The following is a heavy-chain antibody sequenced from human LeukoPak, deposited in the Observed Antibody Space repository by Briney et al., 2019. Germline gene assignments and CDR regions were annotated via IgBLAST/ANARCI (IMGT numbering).Heavy chain of an antibody. D-gene: IGHD3-16*02. V-gene: IGHV1-18*01. Sequence: ASVKVSGKASGYTFTSYGISWVRQAPGQGLEWMGWISAYNGNTNYAQKLQGRVTMTTDTSTSTAYMELRSLRSDDTAVYYCAREASGRLRLGELSPGIDYWGQGTLVTVSS. CDR2: ISAYNGNT. CDR1: GYTFTSYG. J-gene: IGHJ4*02. CDR3: AREASGRLRLGELSPGIDY.